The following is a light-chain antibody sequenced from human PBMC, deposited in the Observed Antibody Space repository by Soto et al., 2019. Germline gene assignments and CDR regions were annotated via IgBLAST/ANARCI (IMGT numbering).Light chain of an antibody. J-gene: IGLJ2*01. CDR1: SSDVGGYNY. CDR3: SSYAGSNNLV. Sequence: QSALTQPPSASGSPGQSVTISCTGTSSDVGGYNYVSWYQQHPGKAPKFMIYEVSKRPSGVPDRFSGSKSGNTASLTVSGPQAEDEADYYCSSYAGSNNLVFGGGTKLTV. V-gene: IGLV2-8*01. CDR2: EVS.